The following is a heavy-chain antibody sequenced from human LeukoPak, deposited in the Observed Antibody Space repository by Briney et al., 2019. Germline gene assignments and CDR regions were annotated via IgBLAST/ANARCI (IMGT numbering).Heavy chain of an antibody. J-gene: IGHJ4*01. Sequence: PGGSLRLSCAASGFTLSSYAMSWVRQAPGKGLEWVSAISGSGASTSYADSVKGRFTISGDNSKNTLYLQMNNLRAEDTAVYYCAKLPIQLWSESDYWGHGTLVTVFS. CDR2: ISGSGAST. V-gene: IGHV3-23*01. D-gene: IGHD5-18*01. CDR1: GFTLSSYA. CDR3: AKLPIQLWSESDY.